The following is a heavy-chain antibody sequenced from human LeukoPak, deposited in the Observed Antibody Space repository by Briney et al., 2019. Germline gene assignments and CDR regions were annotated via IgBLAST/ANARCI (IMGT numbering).Heavy chain of an antibody. CDR3: ARHEPDTAMVLADY. D-gene: IGHD5-18*01. J-gene: IGHJ4*02. CDR2: IYPGDSDT. CDR1: GSRFTSYW. Sequence: GASLKISCKGSGSRFTSYWIGWVHQMPGKGLEWMGIIYPGDSDTRYSPSFQGQVTISADKSISTAYLQWSSLKASDTAMYYCARHEPDTAMVLADYWGQGTLVTVSS. V-gene: IGHV5-51*07.